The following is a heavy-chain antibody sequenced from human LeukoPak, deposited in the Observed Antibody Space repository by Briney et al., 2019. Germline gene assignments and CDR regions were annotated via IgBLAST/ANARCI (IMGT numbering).Heavy chain of an antibody. J-gene: IGHJ4*02. CDR2: IYSGGST. Sequence: PGGSLRLSCAASGFTVSSNYMSWVRQAPGKGLEWVSVIYSGGSTYYADSVKGRFTISRHNSKNTLYPQMNSLRAEDTAVYYCARAWFGDSGEISFDYWGQGTLVTVSS. CDR1: GFTVSSNY. D-gene: IGHD3-10*01. V-gene: IGHV3-53*04. CDR3: ARAWFGDSGEISFDY.